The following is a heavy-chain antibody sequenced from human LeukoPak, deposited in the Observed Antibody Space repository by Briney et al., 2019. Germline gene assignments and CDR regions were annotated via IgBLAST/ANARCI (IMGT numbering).Heavy chain of an antibody. CDR3: ARAVENWFDP. Sequence: GRSLRLSCAASGFTFSSYAMHWVRQAPGKGLEWVAVISYDGSNKYYADSVKGRFTISRDNSKNTLYLQMNSLRTDDTAVYYCARAVENWFDPWGQGTLVTVSS. D-gene: IGHD4-23*01. CDR1: GFTFSSYA. V-gene: IGHV3-30-3*01. CDR2: ISYDGSNK. J-gene: IGHJ5*02.